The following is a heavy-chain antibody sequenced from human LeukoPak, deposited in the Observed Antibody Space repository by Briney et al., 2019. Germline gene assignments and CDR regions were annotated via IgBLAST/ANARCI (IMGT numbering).Heavy chain of an antibody. J-gene: IGHJ4*02. V-gene: IGHV4-34*01. CDR2: INHSGST. CDR3: ARRLVPAATIFDY. Sequence: PSEILSLTCAVYGGSFSGYYWSWIRQPPGKGLEWIGEINHSGSTNYNPSLKSRVTISVDTSKNQFSLKLSSVTAADTAVYYCARRLVPAATIFDYWGQGTLVTVSS. CDR1: GGSFSGYY. D-gene: IGHD2-2*01.